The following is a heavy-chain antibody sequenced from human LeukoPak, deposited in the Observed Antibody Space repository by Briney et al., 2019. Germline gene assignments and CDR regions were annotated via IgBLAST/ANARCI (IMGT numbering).Heavy chain of an antibody. CDR2: IYYSGST. CDR3: ARAGSSEYFPYYFDY. J-gene: IGHJ4*02. D-gene: IGHD2/OR15-2a*01. V-gene: IGHV4-39*07. CDR1: GGSISSSSYY. Sequence: SETLSLTCTVSGGSISSSSYYWGWIRQPPGKGLEWIGSIYYSGSTYYNPSLKSRVTISVDTSKNQFSLKLSSVTAADTAVYYCARAGSSEYFPYYFDYWGQGTLVTVSS.